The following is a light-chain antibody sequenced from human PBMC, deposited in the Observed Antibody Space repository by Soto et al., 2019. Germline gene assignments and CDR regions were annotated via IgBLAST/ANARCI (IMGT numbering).Light chain of an antibody. J-gene: IGKJ4*02. CDR3: HQRNNWPPT. CDR1: QSVGSN. CDR2: DAS. Sequence: EIVLTQSPATLSVPPGERVTLSCRARQSVGSNLAWYQQTPGQAPRVVIYDASTRAAVIPARFSGSGSGTEFTLTITSLQSEDFAVYYCHQRNNWPPTFGRGTKVDI. V-gene: IGKV3-15*01.